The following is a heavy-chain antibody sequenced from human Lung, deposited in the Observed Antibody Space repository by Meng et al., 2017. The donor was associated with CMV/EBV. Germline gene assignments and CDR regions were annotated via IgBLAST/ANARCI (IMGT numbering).Heavy chain of an antibody. Sequence: SGYTFTSYDITWVRQATGQRLEWMGWMKPNSGNTAYATKFQGRLTMTRNTSINTAYMDLSSLRSEDTAIYYCTRGRGSTHKGNWFDPWGQGTLVTVSS. J-gene: IGHJ5*02. D-gene: IGHD3-10*01. CDR2: MKPNSGNT. CDR3: TRGRGSTHKGNWFDP. V-gene: IGHV1-8*01. CDR1: GYTFTSYD.